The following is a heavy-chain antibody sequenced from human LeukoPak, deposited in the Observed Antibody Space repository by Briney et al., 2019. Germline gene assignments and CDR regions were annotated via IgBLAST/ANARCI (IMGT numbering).Heavy chain of an antibody. J-gene: IGHJ4*02. CDR3: ARRYDSSGYGFDY. Sequence: SETLSLTCSVSSGSISGYYWSWLRQPPGKGLEWIGYIYYSGNTYYNPSLKSRVTISVDTSKNQFSLKLSSVTAADTAVYYCARRYDSSGYGFDYWGQGTLVTVSS. V-gene: IGHV4-59*01. CDR2: IYYSGNT. CDR1: SGSISGYY. D-gene: IGHD3-22*01.